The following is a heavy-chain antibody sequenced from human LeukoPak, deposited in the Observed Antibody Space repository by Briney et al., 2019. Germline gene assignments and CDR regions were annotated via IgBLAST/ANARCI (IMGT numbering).Heavy chain of an antibody. CDR1: GYTLTELS. V-gene: IGHV1-24*01. CDR3: ATDVTTVTTYGY. CDR2: FDPEDGET. J-gene: IGHJ4*02. Sequence: ASVKVSCKVSGYTLTELSMHWVRQAPGKGLEWMGGFDPEDGETIYAQKFQGRVAITEDTSTDTAYMELSSLRSEDTAVYYCATDVTTVTTYGYWGQGTLVTVSS. D-gene: IGHD4-11*01.